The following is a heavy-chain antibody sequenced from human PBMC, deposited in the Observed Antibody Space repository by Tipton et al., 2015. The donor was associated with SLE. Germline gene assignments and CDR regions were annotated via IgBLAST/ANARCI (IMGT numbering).Heavy chain of an antibody. CDR1: GFSFSSYG. D-gene: IGHD4-17*01. CDR2: IWYDGSKR. CDR3: ARDPATVTTYFDY. J-gene: IGHJ4*02. V-gene: IGHV3-33*01. Sequence: SLRLSCAVSGFSFSSYGFHWVRQAPGKGLEWVAVIWYDGSKRYYADSVKGRFTISRDNSKNTLYLEMDSLRVEDTAVYYCARDPATVTTYFDYWGQGTLVTVSS.